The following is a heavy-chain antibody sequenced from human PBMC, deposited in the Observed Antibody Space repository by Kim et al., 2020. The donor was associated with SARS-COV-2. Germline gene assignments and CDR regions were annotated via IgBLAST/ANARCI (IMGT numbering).Heavy chain of an antibody. CDR1: GDSMNGHY. J-gene: IGHJ4*02. Sequence: SETLSLTCSVSGDSMNGHYWTWIRQPPGKGLEWIGYVYYSGRINYNPSLRSRLTISVDTSKNQFSLKLTSVSAADTAVYYCARIPGISGWPFDYWGQGTLVTVSS. D-gene: IGHD6-19*01. CDR3: ARIPGISGWPFDY. CDR2: VYYSGRI. V-gene: IGHV4-59*11.